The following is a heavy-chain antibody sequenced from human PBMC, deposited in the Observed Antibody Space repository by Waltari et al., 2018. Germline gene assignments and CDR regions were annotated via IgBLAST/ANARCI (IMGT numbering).Heavy chain of an antibody. CDR2: IYHGGST. CDR3: AREVAGRDLDY. D-gene: IGHD6-19*01. CDR1: GYSISSGYY. J-gene: IGHJ4*02. V-gene: IGHV4-38-2*02. Sequence: QVQLQESGPGLVKPSETLSLTCAVSGYSISSGYYWGWIRQPPGKGLEWIGSIYHGGSTYYNPSLKSRVTISVDTSKNQFSLKLSSVTAADTAVYYCAREVAGRDLDYWGQGTLVTVSS.